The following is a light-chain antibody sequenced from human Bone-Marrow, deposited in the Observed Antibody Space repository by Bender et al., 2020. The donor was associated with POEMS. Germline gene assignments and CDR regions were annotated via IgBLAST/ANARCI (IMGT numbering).Light chain of an antibody. V-gene: IGLV1-44*01. J-gene: IGLJ3*02. CDR2: SSH. Sequence: QSVLTQPPSASGTPGQRVTISCSGGSSNIGSHAVNWYQHLPATAPKLLIYSSHRRPSEVPDRFSGSRSGTSASLAISGLQSEDEADYYCAVWDDSRNGWVFGGGTNLTVL. CDR1: SSNIGSHA. CDR3: AVWDDSRNGWV.